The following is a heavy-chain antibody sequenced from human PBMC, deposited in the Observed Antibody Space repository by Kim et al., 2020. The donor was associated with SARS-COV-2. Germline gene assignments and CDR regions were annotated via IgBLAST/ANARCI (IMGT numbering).Heavy chain of an antibody. V-gene: IGHV3-30*18. D-gene: IGHD6-25*01. Sequence: GGSLRLSCAASGFSFSTYGMHWVRQAPGKGLEWVALISYDGSNKDYADSVKGRFTISRDNSKNTLYLQMNSLRAEDTAVYYCAKDIRIAAAGMFDSWGQGGLVTVSS. CDR1: GFSFSTYG. CDR2: ISYDGSNK. J-gene: IGHJ4*02. CDR3: AKDIRIAAAGMFDS.